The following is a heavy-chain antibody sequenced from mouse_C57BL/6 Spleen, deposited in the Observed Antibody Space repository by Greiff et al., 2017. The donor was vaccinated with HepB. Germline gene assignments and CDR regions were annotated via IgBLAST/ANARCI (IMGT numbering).Heavy chain of an antibody. CDR2: INPSNGRT. V-gene: IGHV1S81*02. CDR3: ARLLIDFEY. D-gene: IGHD2-1*01. CDR1: GYTLTSYW. J-gene: IGHJ2*01. Sequence: VQLQPSGAELVNPGASVNLSCKASGYTLTSYWMHWVKQRPGQGLEWIGEINPSNGRTNYNEKFKSKATLTVDKSSSTAYMQLSSPTSEDSAVYYWARLLIDFEYWGQGTTLTVAS.